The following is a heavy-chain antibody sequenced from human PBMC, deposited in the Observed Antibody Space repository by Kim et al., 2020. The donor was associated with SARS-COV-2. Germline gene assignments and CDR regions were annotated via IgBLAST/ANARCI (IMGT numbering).Heavy chain of an antibody. Sequence: ASVKVSCKASGYTFTGYYMHWVRQAPGQGLEWMGRINPNSGGTNYAQKFQGRVTMTRDTSISTAYMELSRLRSDDTAVYYCARGLAWNPVGGYWGQGTLVTVSS. D-gene: IGHD1-1*01. CDR2: INPNSGGT. V-gene: IGHV1-2*06. J-gene: IGHJ4*02. CDR1: GYTFTGYY. CDR3: ARGLAWNPVGGY.